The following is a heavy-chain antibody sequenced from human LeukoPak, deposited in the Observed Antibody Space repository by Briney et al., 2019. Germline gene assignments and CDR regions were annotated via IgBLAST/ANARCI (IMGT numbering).Heavy chain of an antibody. D-gene: IGHD3-22*01. CDR3: ARGVLYDSSGYGFDY. CDR1: GYTFTSYY. Sequence: GASVKVSCKASGYTFTSYYMHWVRQAPGQGLEWMGIINTSGGSTSNAQKFQGRVTITRNTSISTAYMELSSLRSEDTAVYYCARGVLYDSSGYGFDYWGQGTLVTVSS. CDR2: INTSGGST. V-gene: IGHV1-46*01. J-gene: IGHJ4*02.